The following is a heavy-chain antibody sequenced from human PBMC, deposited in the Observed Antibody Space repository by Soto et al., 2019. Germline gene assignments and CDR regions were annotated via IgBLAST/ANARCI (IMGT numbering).Heavy chain of an antibody. CDR3: ARGETDSIFGTRERCFDT. CDR2: INYIGIT. Sequence: PSLPHCVSYCVAWGTCIGHDGSWIIQSPGKGLEWIGYINYIGITNYNPSLKSRVTISVDTSKNKFSLKVTSVTAADTAVYFCARGETDSIFGTRERCFDTRGEAPLVTV. CDR1: WGTCIGHD. V-gene: IGHV4-59*11. J-gene: IGHJ5*02. D-gene: IGHD3-3*01.